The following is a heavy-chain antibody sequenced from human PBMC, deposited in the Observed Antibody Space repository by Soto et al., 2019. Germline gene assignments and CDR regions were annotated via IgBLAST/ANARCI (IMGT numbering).Heavy chain of an antibody. CDR3: ARIQDAPYYYYGMDV. V-gene: IGHV2-70*01. D-gene: IGHD2-15*01. CDR1: GFSLSTSGMC. CDR2: IDWDDDK. J-gene: IGHJ6*02. Sequence: SGPTLVNPTHTRTLTCTFSGFSLSTSGMCVSWIRQPPGKALEWLALIDWDDDKYYSTSLKTRLTISKDTSRNQVVLTMTNMDPVDTATYYCARIQDAPYYYYGMDVWGQGTTVTVSS.